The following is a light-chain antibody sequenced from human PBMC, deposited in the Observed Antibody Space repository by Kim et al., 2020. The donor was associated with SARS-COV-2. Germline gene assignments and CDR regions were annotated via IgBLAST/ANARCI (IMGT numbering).Light chain of an antibody. J-gene: IGLJ2*01. CDR3: NSRDSNDNVV. Sequence: VALGQTVRITCQGDSLRSYYATWYHRRPGQAPILVSYSKNNRHSGIPDRFSGASSGNTASLTITGTQTGDEADYYCNSRDSNDNVVFGGGTKVTVL. V-gene: IGLV3-19*01. CDR1: SLRSYY. CDR2: SKN.